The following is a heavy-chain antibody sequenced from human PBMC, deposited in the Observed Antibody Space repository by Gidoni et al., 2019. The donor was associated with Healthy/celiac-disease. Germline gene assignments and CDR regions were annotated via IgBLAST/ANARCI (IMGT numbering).Heavy chain of an antibody. J-gene: IGHJ5*02. V-gene: IGHV3-11*06. CDR1: GFTFSAYY. D-gene: IGHD6-19*01. CDR2: MRSSSSYT. Sequence: QVQLVESGGGLVKPGGSLRLSCAASGFTFSAYYMIWIRQAPGKGLEWFSYMRSSSSYTNYADSVKGRFTISRDNAKNSLYLQMNSLRAEDTAVYYCARGGLGIAVAVTSWFDPWGQGTLVTVSS. CDR3: ARGGLGIAVAVTSWFDP.